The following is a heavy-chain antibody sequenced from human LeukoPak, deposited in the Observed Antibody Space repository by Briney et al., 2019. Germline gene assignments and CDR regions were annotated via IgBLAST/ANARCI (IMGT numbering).Heavy chain of an antibody. CDR3: ARHHTTGWHVDY. CDR1: GGSFSGYY. D-gene: IGHD6-19*01. V-gene: IGHV4-34*01. J-gene: IGHJ4*02. CDR2: INHSGST. Sequence: PSETLSLTCAVYGGSFSGYYWSWIRQPPGKGLEWIGEINHSGSTNYNPSLKSRVTISVDASKNQFSLKLSSVTAADTAVYYCARHHTTGWHVDYWGQGTLVTVSS.